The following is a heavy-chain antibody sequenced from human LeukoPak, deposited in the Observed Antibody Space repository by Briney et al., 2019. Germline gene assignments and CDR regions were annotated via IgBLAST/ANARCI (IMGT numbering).Heavy chain of an antibody. V-gene: IGHV3-9*01. J-gene: IGHJ4*02. CDR3: ARGWPPPAAGFDY. CDR1: GFVFGDYA. Sequence: GGSLRLSCAASGFVFGDYAMHWVRQPPGKGLEWVSGIRWNSARIDYADSVEGRFTISRDNAKNTLYLQMNTLRAEDTAVYYCARGWPPPAAGFDYWGQGTLVTVSS. CDR2: IRWNSARI. D-gene: IGHD6-13*01.